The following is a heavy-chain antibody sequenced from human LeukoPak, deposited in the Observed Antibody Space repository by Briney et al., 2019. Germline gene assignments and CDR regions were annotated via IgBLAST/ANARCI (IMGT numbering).Heavy chain of an antibody. D-gene: IGHD6-19*01. CDR2: INWNGGST. J-gene: IGHJ4*02. CDR3: ARLSGPGSGWTTLDY. Sequence: GGSLRLSCAASGFTFDDYGMSWVRQAPGKGLEWVSGINWNGGSTGYTDSVKGRFTISRDTAKNFLYLQMNSLRAEGTALYYCARLSGPGSGWTTLDYWGQGTLVTVSS. CDR1: GFTFDDYG. V-gene: IGHV3-20*04.